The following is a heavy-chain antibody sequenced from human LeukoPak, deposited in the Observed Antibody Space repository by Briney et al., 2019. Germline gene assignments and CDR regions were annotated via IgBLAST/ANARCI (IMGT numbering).Heavy chain of an antibody. J-gene: IGHJ4*02. CDR2: ISGSGGST. V-gene: IGHV3-23*01. D-gene: IGHD4-17*01. CDR1: GFTFSSYA. Sequence: QPGGSLRLSCAASGFTFSSYAMSWVRQAPGKGLEWVSAISGSGGSTYYADSVRGRLTISRDNSKNTLYLQMNSLRAEDTAVYYCARAGRADGDYHYFDYWGQGTLVTVSS. CDR3: ARAGRADGDYHYFDY.